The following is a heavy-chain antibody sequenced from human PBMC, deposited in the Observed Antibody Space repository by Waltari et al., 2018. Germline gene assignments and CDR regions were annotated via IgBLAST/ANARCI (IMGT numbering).Heavy chain of an antibody. J-gene: IGHJ4*02. CDR1: GYALSELS. Sequence: QVQLEQSGAEVKKPGASMKVSGKVSGYALSELSMHWVRQAPGEGLEWMGGFNPEDGEIIYAQKFRGRVTMTEDTSTETVYMDLSSLRSEDTAVYYCASTVYYDSSGFGSFDYWGQGTLVTVSS. V-gene: IGHV1-24*01. CDR3: ASTVYYDSSGFGSFDY. D-gene: IGHD3-22*01. CDR2: FNPEDGEI.